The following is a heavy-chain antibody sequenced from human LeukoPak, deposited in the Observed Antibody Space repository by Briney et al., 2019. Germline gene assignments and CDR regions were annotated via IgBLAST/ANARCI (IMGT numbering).Heavy chain of an antibody. CDR1: GFTFSSYW. CDR3: ARDLNMDIVATGNDAFDI. CDR2: IKQDGSER. D-gene: IGHD5-12*01. V-gene: IGHV3-7*01. Sequence: GGSLRLSCAASGFTFSSYWMSWVRQAPGKGLEWVANIKQDGSERYYVDSVKGRFTISRDNAKNSLYLQMNSLRAEDTAVYYCARDLNMDIVATGNDAFDIWGQGTMVTVSS. J-gene: IGHJ3*02.